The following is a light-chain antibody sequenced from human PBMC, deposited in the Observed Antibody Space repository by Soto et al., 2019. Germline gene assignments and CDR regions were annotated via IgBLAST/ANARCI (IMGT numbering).Light chain of an antibody. Sequence: DIQMTQSPSSLSASVGDRVTITCRASQSISSYLNWYQQKPGKAPKLLIYAASSLQSGVPSRFDGSGSGTDFTLTINNLQPEDFATYYCQQSYSTSITFGQGTRLEI. V-gene: IGKV1-39*01. CDR1: QSISSY. CDR2: AAS. CDR3: QQSYSTSIT. J-gene: IGKJ5*01.